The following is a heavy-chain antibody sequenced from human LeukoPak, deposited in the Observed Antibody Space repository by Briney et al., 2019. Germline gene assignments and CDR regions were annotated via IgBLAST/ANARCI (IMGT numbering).Heavy chain of an antibody. J-gene: IGHJ5*02. V-gene: IGHV4-4*07. CDR2: IYTSGST. CDR3: ARDSYYYGSEGPNWFDP. Sequence: PSETLSLTCTVSGGSISIYYWSWIRQPAGKGLEWIGRIYTSGSTNYNPSLKSRVTMSVDTSKNQFSLKLSSVTAADTAVYYCARDSYYYGSEGPNWFDPWGQGTLVTVSS. D-gene: IGHD3-10*01. CDR1: GGSISIYY.